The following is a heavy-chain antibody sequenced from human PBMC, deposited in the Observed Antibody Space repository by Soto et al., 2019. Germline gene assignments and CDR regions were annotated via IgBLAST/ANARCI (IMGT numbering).Heavy chain of an antibody. V-gene: IGHV4-39*01. CDR3: ARSIAVAGTDY. Sequence: SETLSLTCAVPGDSISSSSYDWGWIRQPPGKGLEWIGSIFYSGSTYYNPSLKSRVTISVDTSKNQFSLKLSSVTAADTAVYYCARSIAVAGTDYWGQGTLVTVSS. D-gene: IGHD6-19*01. J-gene: IGHJ4*02. CDR2: IFYSGST. CDR1: GDSISSSSYD.